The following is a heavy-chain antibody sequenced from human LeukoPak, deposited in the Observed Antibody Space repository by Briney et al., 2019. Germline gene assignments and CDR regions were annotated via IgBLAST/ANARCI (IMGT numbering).Heavy chain of an antibody. Sequence: GGSLRLSCAASGFTFSSYWMSWVRQAPGKGLEWVANINQDGSEKYYVDSVRGRFTISRDNAENSLYLQMNSLRAEDTAVYYCARTWMYSNYFRGQGTLVTVSS. CDR1: GFTFSSYW. D-gene: IGHD4-11*01. CDR2: INQDGSEK. V-gene: IGHV3-7*03. CDR3: ARTWMYSNYF. J-gene: IGHJ4*02.